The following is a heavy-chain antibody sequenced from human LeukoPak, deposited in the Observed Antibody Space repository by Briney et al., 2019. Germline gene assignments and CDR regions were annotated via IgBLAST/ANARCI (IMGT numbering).Heavy chain of an antibody. D-gene: IGHD5-18*01. J-gene: IGHJ5*02. CDR2: INPNSGGT. CDR1: GYTFTGYY. CDR3: ARAPKKVTWIQLWLTFDP. V-gene: IGHV1-2*02. Sequence: GASVKVSCKASGYTFTGYYMHWVRQAPGQGLEWMGWINPNSGGTNYAQKFQGRVTMTRDTSISTAYMELSRLRSDDTAVYYCARAPKKVTWIQLWLTFDPWGQGTLVTVSS.